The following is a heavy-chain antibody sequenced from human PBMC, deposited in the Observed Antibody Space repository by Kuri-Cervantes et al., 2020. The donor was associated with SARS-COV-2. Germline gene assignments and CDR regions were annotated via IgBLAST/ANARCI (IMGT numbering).Heavy chain of an antibody. CDR2: ISAYNGLT. J-gene: IGHJ6*02. CDR1: GYTFSNYG. D-gene: IGHD6-13*01. V-gene: IGHV1-18*01. CDR3: ARRIAAAGYYYYYGMDV. Sequence: ASVKVSCKASGYTFSNYGISWVRQAPGQGLQWLGWISAYNGLTDYAQKFQGRVTMTTDTSTSTAYMELRSLRSDDTAVYYCARRIAAAGYYYYYGMDVWGQGTTVTVSS.